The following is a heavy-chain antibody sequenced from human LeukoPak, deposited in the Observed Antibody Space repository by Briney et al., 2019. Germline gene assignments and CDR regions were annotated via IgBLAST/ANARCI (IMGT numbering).Heavy chain of an antibody. Sequence: GGSLRLSCAASGFTFRSYDMHWVRQTPGRGLEWHSAIGIGDDTHYPDSVKGRFTISRENAKNSLYLQMNSLRDGDTAVYYCVRGGIRVSGIDAFDIWGQGTMVTVSS. CDR1: GFTFRSYD. V-gene: IGHV3-13*01. CDR3: VRGGIRVSGIDAFDI. D-gene: IGHD5/OR15-5a*01. J-gene: IGHJ3*02. CDR2: IGIGDDT.